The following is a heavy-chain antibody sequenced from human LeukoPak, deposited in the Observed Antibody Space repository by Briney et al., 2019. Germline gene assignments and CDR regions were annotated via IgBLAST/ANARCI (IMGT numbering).Heavy chain of an antibody. J-gene: IGHJ4*02. CDR3: ARGPNPMYSSSWYFDY. V-gene: IGHV4-4*07. CDR2: IYTSGST. D-gene: IGHD6-13*01. CDR1: GGSISSYY. Sequence: PSETLSLTCTVSGGSISSYYWSWIRHPAGKGLEWIGRIYTSGSTNYNPSLKSRVTMSVDTSKNQFSLKLSSVTAADTAVYYCARGPNPMYSSSWYFDYWGQGTLVTVSS.